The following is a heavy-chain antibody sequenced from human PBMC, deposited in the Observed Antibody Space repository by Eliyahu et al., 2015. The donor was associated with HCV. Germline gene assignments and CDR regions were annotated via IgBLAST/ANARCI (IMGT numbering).Heavy chain of an antibody. CDR3: ARGELESPPTP. Sequence: QVQLVQSGAXVKXPGASVKVSCXASGYTFTGYYMXWVRQAPGQGLEWMGWINPNXGGTNYAQKFQGRVTMTRDTSISTAYMELSRLRSDDTAVYYCARGELESPPTPWGQGTLVTVSS. D-gene: IGHD1-1*01. CDR1: GYTFTGYY. V-gene: IGHV1-2*02. J-gene: IGHJ5*02. CDR2: INPNXGGT.